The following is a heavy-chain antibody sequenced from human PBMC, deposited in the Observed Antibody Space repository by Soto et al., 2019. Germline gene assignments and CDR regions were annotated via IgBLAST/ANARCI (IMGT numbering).Heavy chain of an antibody. D-gene: IGHD3-22*01. CDR3: AQGRYYDSSGYYVEYFQH. CDR2: IIPILGIA. CDR1: GGTFSSYT. Sequence: SVKVSCKASGGTFSSYTISWVRQAPGQGLEWMGRIIPILGIANYAQKFQGRVTITADKSTSTAYMELSSLRSEDTAVYYCAQGRYYDSSGYYVEYFQHWGQGTLVTVSS. J-gene: IGHJ1*01. V-gene: IGHV1-69*02.